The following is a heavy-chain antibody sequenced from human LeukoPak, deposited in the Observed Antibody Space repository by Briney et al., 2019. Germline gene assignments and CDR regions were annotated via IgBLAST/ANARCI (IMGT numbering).Heavy chain of an antibody. CDR3: ARLRVVEFDP. D-gene: IGHD5-12*01. V-gene: IGHV4-39*01. Sequence: LETLSLTCTVSGGSISSSSYYWGWIRQPPGKGLEWIGSIYYSGSTYYNPSLKSRVTISVDTSKHQFSLKLSSVTAADTAVYYCARLRVVEFDPWGQGTLVTDST. CDR1: GGSISSSSYY. J-gene: IGHJ5*02. CDR2: IYYSGST.